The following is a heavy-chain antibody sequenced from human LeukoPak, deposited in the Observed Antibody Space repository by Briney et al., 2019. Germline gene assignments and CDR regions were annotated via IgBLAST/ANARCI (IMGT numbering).Heavy chain of an antibody. CDR2: IYMSGST. V-gene: IGHV4-61*02. Sequence: PSQTLSLTCTVSGGSIRSGTDYWSWIRQPAGKGLEWIGRIYMSGSTDYNPSFKSRVTMSVDTSKNQVSLKLRSVTAADTAVYYCARVVWGGDFHYSLDVWGKGTTVIVSS. CDR3: ARVVWGGDFHYSLDV. CDR1: GGSIRSGTDY. J-gene: IGHJ6*03. D-gene: IGHD7-27*01.